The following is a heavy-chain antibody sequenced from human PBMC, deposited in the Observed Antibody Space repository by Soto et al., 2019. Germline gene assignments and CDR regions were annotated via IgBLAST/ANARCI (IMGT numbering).Heavy chain of an antibody. D-gene: IGHD3-3*01. CDR1: GYTFTSYY. CDR2: INPNSGDT. J-gene: IGHJ4*02. Sequence: ASVKVSCKASGYTFTSYYMHWVRQAPGQGLEWMGWINPNSGDTNYAQKFQGRVTMTRDTSFRTAYMELSRLRSDDRAVYYCARGGTIFGVVIRAPFDYWGQGTL. CDR3: ARGGTIFGVVIRAPFDY. V-gene: IGHV1-2*02.